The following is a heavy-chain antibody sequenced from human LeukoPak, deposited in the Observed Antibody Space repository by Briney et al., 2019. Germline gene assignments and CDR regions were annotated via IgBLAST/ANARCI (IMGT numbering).Heavy chain of an antibody. Sequence: GSSVKVSCKASGGTFSSYAISWVRQAPGQGLEWMGGITPIFGTANYAQKFQGRVTITTDESTSTAYMELSSLRSEDTAVYYCASSRSNYYDSSGPQTFDYWGQGTLVTVSS. D-gene: IGHD3-22*01. CDR1: GGTFSSYA. CDR2: ITPIFGTA. J-gene: IGHJ4*02. V-gene: IGHV1-69*05. CDR3: ASSRSNYYDSSGPQTFDY.